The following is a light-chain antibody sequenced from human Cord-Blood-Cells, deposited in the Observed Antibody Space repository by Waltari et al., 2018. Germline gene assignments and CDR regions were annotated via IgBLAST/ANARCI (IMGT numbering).Light chain of an antibody. Sequence: QSALTQPASVSGSPGQSITISCTGTSSDFGGYNYDYWYQQHPGKAPKLMIYEVSNRPSGVSNRFSGSKSGNTASLTISGLQAEDEADYYCSSYTSSSTYVFGTGTKVTVL. CDR2: EVS. V-gene: IGLV2-14*01. J-gene: IGLJ1*01. CDR3: SSYTSSSTYV. CDR1: SSDFGGYNY.